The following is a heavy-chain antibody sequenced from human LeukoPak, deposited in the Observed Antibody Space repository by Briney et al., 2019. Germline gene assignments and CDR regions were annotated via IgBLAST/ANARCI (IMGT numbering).Heavy chain of an antibody. V-gene: IGHV1-69*08. CDR2: IIAILDTA. CDR1: GGSFSDYS. D-gene: IGHD1-26*01. CDR3: ARESPYSRSLGYYFDY. J-gene: IGHJ4*03. Sequence: SVSVSCKASGGSFSDYSISWVRQAPGQGLEWMGRIIAILDTAHYAQRFQGRFTITADKSTTTVYMELSSLRSDDTAVYYCARESPYSRSLGYYFDYWGQGTLVTVSS.